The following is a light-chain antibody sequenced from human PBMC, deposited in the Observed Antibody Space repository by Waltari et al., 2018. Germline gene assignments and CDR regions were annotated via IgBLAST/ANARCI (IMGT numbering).Light chain of an antibody. Sequence: EIVMTQCPATLSVSPGERATLSCRASQSVSRNVAWYQQKPGQAPRLLIYGASTRATGIPARFSGSGSGTEFTLTISSLQSEDFAVYYCQQYNDWPLPFGQGTRLDIK. CDR1: QSVSRN. J-gene: IGKJ5*01. V-gene: IGKV3-15*01. CDR3: QQYNDWPLP. CDR2: GAS.